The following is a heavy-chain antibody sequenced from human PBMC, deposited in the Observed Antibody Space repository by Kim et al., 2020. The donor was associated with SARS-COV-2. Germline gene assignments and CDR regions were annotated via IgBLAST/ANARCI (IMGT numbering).Heavy chain of an antibody. J-gene: IGHJ6*01. D-gene: IGHD3-22*01. V-gene: IGHV3-30*04. Sequence: GGSLRLSCAASGFTFSSYAMHWVRQAPGRGLEWEAVISYDGSNKYYADSVKGRFTISRDNSKNTRYLQMNSRRAEATAVNSCAKGRKRAVRLLIEYYYY. CDR3: AKGRKRAVRLLIEYYYY. CDR2: ISYDGSNK. CDR1: GFTFSSYA.